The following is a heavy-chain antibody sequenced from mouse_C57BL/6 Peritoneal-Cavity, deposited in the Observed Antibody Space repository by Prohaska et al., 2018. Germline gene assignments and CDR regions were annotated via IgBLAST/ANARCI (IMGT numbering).Heavy chain of an antibody. CDR1: GIDFSRYW. D-gene: IGHD2-3*01. Sequence: EVKLLQSGGGLVQPGGSLKLSCAASGIDFSRYWMSWVRRAPGKGLEWIGEINPDSSTINYAPSLKYKFIISRDNAKNTLYLQMSKVRSEDTALYYCASPDGYYWYFDVWGTGTTVTVSS. CDR3: ASPDGYYWYFDV. J-gene: IGHJ1*03. V-gene: IGHV4-1*01. CDR2: INPDSSTI.